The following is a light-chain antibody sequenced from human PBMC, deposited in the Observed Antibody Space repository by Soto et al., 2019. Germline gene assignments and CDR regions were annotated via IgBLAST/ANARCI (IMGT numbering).Light chain of an antibody. V-gene: IGLV2-14*03. J-gene: IGLJ2*01. CDR2: DVR. CDR3: SSYTSSSTVI. CDR1: SSDVGGYDF. Sequence: QSVLTQPASVSGSPGQSITISCTGTSSDVGGYDFVSWYQQHPGKAPKFIIYDVRNRPSGVSNRFSGSTSGNTASLTISGLQAEDEADYYCSSYTSSSTVIFGGGTKLTVL.